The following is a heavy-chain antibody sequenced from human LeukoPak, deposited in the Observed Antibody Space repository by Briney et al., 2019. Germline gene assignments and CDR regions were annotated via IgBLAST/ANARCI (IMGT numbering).Heavy chain of an antibody. CDR2: INFSGST. Sequence: SETLSLTCTISSGSIGSFYWSWIRQPPGKGLEWIGYINFSGSTKSNSALESRVTISMDTSKNQFSLKLNSVTAANTAVYYCTRGGSADPFEHWGQGTLVTVSS. CDR3: TRGGSADPFEH. CDR1: SGSIGSFY. J-gene: IGHJ4*02. D-gene: IGHD1-26*01. V-gene: IGHV4-59*08.